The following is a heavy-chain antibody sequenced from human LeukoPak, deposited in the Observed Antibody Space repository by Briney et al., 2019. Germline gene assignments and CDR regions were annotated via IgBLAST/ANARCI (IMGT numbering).Heavy chain of an antibody. CDR3: AKGGHSSSWYKDF. D-gene: IGHD6-13*01. J-gene: IGHJ4*02. CDR2: ISYDGGNK. CDR1: GFTFSTYA. Sequence: VRSLRLSCAASGFTFSTYAIHWVRQAPGKGLEWVSVISYDGGNKFYADSVKGRFTISRDNSKNTVYLQMDSLRPEDTAVYYCAKGGHSSSWYKDFWGQGTLVTVSS. V-gene: IGHV3-30*18.